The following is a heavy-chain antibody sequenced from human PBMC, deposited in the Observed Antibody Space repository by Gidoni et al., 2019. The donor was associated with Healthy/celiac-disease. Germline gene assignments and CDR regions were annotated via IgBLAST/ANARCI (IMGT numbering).Heavy chain of an antibody. CDR3: AGSLGPPGVGLDY. J-gene: IGHJ4*02. CDR1: GGSISSGGYY. CDR2: SYYSGGT. Sequence: HVQLQESGPGLVTPSQTLSLTCTVSGGSISSGGYYWSWIRQHAGKGLEWIGYSYYSGGTYDNPSLKSRVTISVDTSKNQFSLKRGSVTAADTAVYYWAGSLGPPGVGLDYWGQGTLVTVSS. V-gene: IGHV4-31*03. D-gene: IGHD1-26*01.